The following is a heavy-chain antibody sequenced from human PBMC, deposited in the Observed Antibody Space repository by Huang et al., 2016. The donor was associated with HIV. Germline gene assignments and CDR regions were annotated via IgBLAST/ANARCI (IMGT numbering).Heavy chain of an antibody. CDR2: IYYSGDS. J-gene: IGHJ6*03. V-gene: IGHV4-39*01. CDR3: ARGQSGPSQWLASLGNYYYYMDV. Sequence: QLQLQESGPGPVKPSATLSLTCSVSGGSISGSRYYWGWIRQPPGKGLEWLGGIYYSGDSHYSPSPKSRVTISVDTSKNQFSLKLSAVTAADTAVYYCARGQSGPSQWLASLGNYYYYMDVWGKGTTVTVSS. CDR1: GGSISGSRYY. D-gene: IGHD6-19*01.